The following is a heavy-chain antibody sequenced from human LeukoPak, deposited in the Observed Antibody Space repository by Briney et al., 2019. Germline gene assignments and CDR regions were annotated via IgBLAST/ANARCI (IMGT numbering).Heavy chain of an antibody. CDR2: ISSSSYI. Sequence: GGSLRLSCAASGFTFSSYSMNWVRQAPGKGLEWVSSISSSSYIYYADSVKGRFTISRDNAKNSLYLQMNSLRAEDTAVYYCARDQLVGVRDYMDVWGKGTTVTVSS. V-gene: IGHV3-21*01. CDR3: ARDQLVGVRDYMDV. J-gene: IGHJ6*03. CDR1: GFTFSSYS. D-gene: IGHD1-26*01.